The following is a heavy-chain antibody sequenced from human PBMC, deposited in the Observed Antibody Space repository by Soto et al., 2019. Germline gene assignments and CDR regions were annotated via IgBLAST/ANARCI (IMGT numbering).Heavy chain of an antibody. CDR2: IYYSGTT. V-gene: IGHV4-31*03. D-gene: IGHD2-8*01. CDR3: ARRALPQCINGVCYKDGFWDY. Sequence: SETLSLTCTVSGGSVSSGGYYWSWIRQHPGTGLERIGYIYYSGTTYFNPSLKSRASISLDTSKNEFSLKLTSVTAADTAVYYCARRALPQCINGVCYKDGFWDYWGQGALVTSPQ. J-gene: IGHJ4*02. CDR1: GGSVSSGGYY.